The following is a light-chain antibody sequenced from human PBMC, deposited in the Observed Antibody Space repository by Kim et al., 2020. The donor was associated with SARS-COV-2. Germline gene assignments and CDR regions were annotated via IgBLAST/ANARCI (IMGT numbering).Light chain of an antibody. Sequence: GDRVTITCRASQSISSWLAWYQQKPGKAPKLLIYDASSLEGGVPSRFSGSGSGTEFTLTISSLQPDDYATYYCQQYYSPLNFGGGTKV. J-gene: IGKJ4*01. CDR3: QQYYSPLN. CDR1: QSISSW. V-gene: IGKV1-5*01. CDR2: DAS.